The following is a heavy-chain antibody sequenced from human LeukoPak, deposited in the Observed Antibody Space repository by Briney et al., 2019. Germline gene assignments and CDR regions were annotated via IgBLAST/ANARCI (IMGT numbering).Heavy chain of an antibody. D-gene: IGHD3-22*01. V-gene: IGHV3-48*04. CDR3: ARGDSGGYYYFVSYNWFDP. CDR1: GFTFSSYS. J-gene: IGHJ5*02. Sequence: GGSLRLSCAASGFTFSSYSLNWVRQAPGKGLEWISYISSSSTTISYADSVKGRFTISRDNAKTSLFLQMNSLRAEDTAVYYCARGDSGGYYYFVSYNWFDPWGQGTLVTVSS. CDR2: ISSSSTTI.